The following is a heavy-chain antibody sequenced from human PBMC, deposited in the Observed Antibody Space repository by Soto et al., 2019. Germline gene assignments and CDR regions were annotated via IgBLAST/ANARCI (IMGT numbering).Heavy chain of an antibody. V-gene: IGHV4-4*02. J-gene: IGHJ6*02. CDR1: GGSISRSNW. D-gene: IGHD2-15*01. CDR2: IYHSGST. Sequence: LSLTCAVSGGSISRSNWWRWVRQPPGKGLEWIGEIYHSGSTNYNPSLKSRVTISVDKSKNQFSLKLSSVTAADTAVYYCARVLEILYGPHGMDVWGQGTTVTVS. CDR3: ARVLEILYGPHGMDV.